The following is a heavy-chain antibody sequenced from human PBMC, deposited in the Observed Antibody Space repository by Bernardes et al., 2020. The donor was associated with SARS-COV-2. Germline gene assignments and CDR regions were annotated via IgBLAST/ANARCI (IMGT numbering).Heavy chain of an antibody. CDR1: GGSISSGRFY. CDR2: MYTTGST. CDR3: ARADSGGWHPEAGFHI. Sequence: SETLSLTCTVSGGSISSGRFYWSWLLQPAGKGLEWIGLMYTTGSTNYNPSLKNRVSLSVDTSKNQFSLKLSSVTAADTAVYYCARADSGGWHPEAGFHIWGQGTMLTVSS. J-gene: IGHJ3*02. D-gene: IGHD6-19*01. V-gene: IGHV4-61*02.